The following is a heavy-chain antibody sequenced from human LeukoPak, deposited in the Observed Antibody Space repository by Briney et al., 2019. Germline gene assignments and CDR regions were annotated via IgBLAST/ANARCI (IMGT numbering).Heavy chain of an antibody. CDR1: GFTVNNNY. D-gene: IGHD3-22*01. J-gene: IGHJ5*02. CDR2: IYDDETT. CDR3: ARREINGYYLS. V-gene: IGHV3-53*01. Sequence: GGSLRLSCAASGFTVNNNYMIWVRQALGKRLEWVSVIYDDETTYYADSVKGRFGFSRDNSKNTLYLQMDTLRAEDTAVYYCARREINGYYLSWGQGTLVTVSS.